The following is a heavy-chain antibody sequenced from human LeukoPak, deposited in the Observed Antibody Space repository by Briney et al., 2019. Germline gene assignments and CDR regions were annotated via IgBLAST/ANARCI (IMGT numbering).Heavy chain of an antibody. V-gene: IGHV3-21*01. D-gene: IGHD6-13*01. CDR1: GFTFSSYS. CDR2: ISSSSSYI. CDR3: ARRSGQLVGAYYYYFMDV. J-gene: IGHJ6*03. Sequence: GGSLRLSCAASGFTFSSYSMNWVRQASGKGLEWDSSISSSSSYIYYADSVKGRFTISRDNAKNSLYLQMNSLRAEDTAVYYCARRSGQLVGAYYYYFMDVWGKGTTVTVSS.